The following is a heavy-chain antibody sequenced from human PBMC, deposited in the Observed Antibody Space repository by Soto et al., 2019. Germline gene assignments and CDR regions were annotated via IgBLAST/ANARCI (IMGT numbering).Heavy chain of an antibody. D-gene: IGHD1-26*01. CDR3: ARALTVGATVDY. J-gene: IGHJ4*02. Sequence: QVQLVQSGAEVKKPGSSVKVSCKASGGTFSSYTISWVRQAPGQGLEWMGRIIPILGIAKYAQKFQGRVTITAEKSTSTADMELSSLRSEDTAVYYCARALTVGATVDYWGQGTLVTVSS. CDR1: GGTFSSYT. CDR2: IIPILGIA. V-gene: IGHV1-69*02.